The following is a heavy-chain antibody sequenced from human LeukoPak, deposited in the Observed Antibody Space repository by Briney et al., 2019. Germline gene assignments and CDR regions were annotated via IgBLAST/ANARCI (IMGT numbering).Heavy chain of an antibody. CDR3: ARHDSSGYYQGWFDP. CDR2: IDWDDDK. D-gene: IGHD3-22*01. V-gene: IGHV2-70*01. Sequence: SGPTLVNPTQTLTLTFTFSGFSLSTSGMCVSWIRQPPGKALEWLALIDWDDDKYYSTSLKTRLTISKDTSKNQVVLTMTNMDPVDTATYYCARHDSSGYYQGWFDPWGQGTLVTVSS. CDR1: GFSLSTSGMC. J-gene: IGHJ5*02.